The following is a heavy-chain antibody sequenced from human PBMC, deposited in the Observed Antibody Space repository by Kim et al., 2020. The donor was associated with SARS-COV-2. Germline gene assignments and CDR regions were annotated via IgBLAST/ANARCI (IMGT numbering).Heavy chain of an antibody. CDR1: GFTFSSYW. CDR3: ASWSGVAFGMDV. V-gene: IGHV3-74*01. D-gene: IGHD2-8*01. J-gene: IGHJ6*02. Sequence: GGSLRLSCAASGFTFSSYWMHWVRQAPGKGLVWVSRINSDGSSTSYADSVKGRFTISRDNAKNTLYLQMNSLGAEDKAGYYCASWSGVAFGMDVWGQGT. CDR2: INSDGSST.